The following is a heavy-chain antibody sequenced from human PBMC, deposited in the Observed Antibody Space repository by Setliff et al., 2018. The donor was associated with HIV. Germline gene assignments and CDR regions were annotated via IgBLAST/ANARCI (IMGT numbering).Heavy chain of an antibody. CDR3: ARDIPFGDLLMLQAYMDV. D-gene: IGHD3-10*01. V-gene: IGHV3-20*04. CDR1: GFTFDDFG. Sequence: RTSETLSLSCAASGFTFDDFGMSWVRQGPGKGLEWVSSINWNGGSTGYADSVKGRFTISRDNAKNSLYLQMNSLRAEDTALYYCARDIPFGDLLMLQAYMDVWGKGTTVTVSS. CDR2: INWNGGST. J-gene: IGHJ6*04.